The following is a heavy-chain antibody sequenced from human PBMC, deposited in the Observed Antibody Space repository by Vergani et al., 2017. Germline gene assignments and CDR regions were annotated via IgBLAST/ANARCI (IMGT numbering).Heavy chain of an antibody. J-gene: IGHJ3*02. D-gene: IGHD6-6*01. CDR3: ARGLRIGAELVPAFDI. V-gene: IGHV1-8*01. Sequence: TFQGRVTMTWDTSINTAYMELSRLRSEDTAVYYCARGLRIGAELVPAFDIWGQGTMVTVSS.